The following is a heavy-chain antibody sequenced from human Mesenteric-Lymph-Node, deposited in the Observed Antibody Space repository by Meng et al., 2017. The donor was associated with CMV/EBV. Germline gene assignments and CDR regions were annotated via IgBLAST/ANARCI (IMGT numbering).Heavy chain of an antibody. J-gene: IGHJ4*02. CDR1: GYTFHGYG. V-gene: IGHV1-18*04. CDR2: ISNYNGNT. Sequence: SGYTFHGYGFSWVRQAPGQGLEWMGWISNYNGNTKYAQNFQGRLTLTTDRSTSTAYMELRSLRSDDTAVYYCARDPVYGGNAKFDYWGQGTLVTVSS. CDR3: ARDPVYGGNAKFDY. D-gene: IGHD4-23*01.